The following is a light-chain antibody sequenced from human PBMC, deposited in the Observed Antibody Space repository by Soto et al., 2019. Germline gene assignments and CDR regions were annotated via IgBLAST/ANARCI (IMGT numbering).Light chain of an antibody. Sequence: GDIVTITFRASQSISNRLAWYQQKPGKAPKRLMYAASSLQSGVPSRFSGSGSGTEFTLTISSLQPEDFATYYCLQHNSYPLTFGQGTRLEI. CDR3: LQHNSYPLT. CDR2: AAS. J-gene: IGKJ5*01. V-gene: IGKV1-17*01. CDR1: QSISNR.